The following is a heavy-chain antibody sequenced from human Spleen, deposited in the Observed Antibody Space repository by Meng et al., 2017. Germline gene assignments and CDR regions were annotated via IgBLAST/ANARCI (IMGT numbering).Heavy chain of an antibody. Sequence: QVPLQEGGAGLLKPSETLSLTCVVSGGSFSEYYWSWIRQPPGKGLEWIGEINHSGSTNYNPPLESRATISVETSQNNFSLKLSSAPAADSAVYYCARGPTTMAHDFDYWGQGTLVTVSS. CDR2: INHSGST. CDR1: GGSFSEYY. J-gene: IGHJ4*02. D-gene: IGHD4-11*01. CDR3: ARGPTTMAHDFDY. V-gene: IGHV4-34*01.